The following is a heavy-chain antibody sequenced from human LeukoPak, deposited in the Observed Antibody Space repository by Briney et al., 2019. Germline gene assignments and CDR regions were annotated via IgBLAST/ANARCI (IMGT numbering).Heavy chain of an antibody. CDR1: GGSISSDGYS. Sequence: PSETLSLTCAVSGGSISSDGYSWSWIRQPPGKGLEWIGYILHGGSTYYNPSLKSRVTISADRSRNQFSLKLSSVTAADTAVYYCAKDFHASSGYYLDYWGQGTLVTVSS. J-gene: IGHJ4*02. D-gene: IGHD3-22*01. CDR2: ILHGGST. CDR3: AKDFHASSGYYLDY. V-gene: IGHV4-30-2*01.